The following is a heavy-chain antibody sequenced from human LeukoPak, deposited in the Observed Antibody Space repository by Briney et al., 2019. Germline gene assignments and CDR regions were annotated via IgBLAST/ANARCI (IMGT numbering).Heavy chain of an antibody. J-gene: IGHJ1*01. CDR2: ISGSGSST. Sequence: GGSLRLSCAASGFTFNSYAMTWVRQAPGKGLEWVSGISGSGSSTYYADSVKGRFTISRDNSKNTLYLQMNSLGAEDTAVYYCAKSHTRTADEYFHYWGQGTLVTVSS. V-gene: IGHV3-23*01. CDR1: GFTFNSYA. D-gene: IGHD2-21*02. CDR3: AKSHTRTADEYFHY.